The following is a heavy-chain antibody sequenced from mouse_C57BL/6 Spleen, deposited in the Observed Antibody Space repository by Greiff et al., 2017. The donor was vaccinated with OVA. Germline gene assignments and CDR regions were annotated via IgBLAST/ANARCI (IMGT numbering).Heavy chain of an antibody. CDR1: GFNIKDYY. Sequence: EVQRVESGAELVKPGASVKLSCTASGFNIKDYYMHWVKQRTEQGLEWIGRIDPEDGETKYAPKFQGKATITADTSSNTAYLQLSSLTSEDTAVYYCARDRGNYERFAYWGQGTLVTVSA. CDR3: ARDRGNYERFAY. CDR2: IDPEDGET. J-gene: IGHJ3*01. D-gene: IGHD2-1*01. V-gene: IGHV14-2*01.